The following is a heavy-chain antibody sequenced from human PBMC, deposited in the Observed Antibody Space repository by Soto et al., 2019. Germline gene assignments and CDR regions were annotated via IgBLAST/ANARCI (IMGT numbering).Heavy chain of an antibody. CDR2: ISGYNGNT. D-gene: IGHD5-12*01. CDR1: GYTFSSYG. CDR3: ARVTPSGYDLAYYYGMDV. Sequence: QVQLVQSGAEVKKPGASVKVSCKAFGYTFSSYGIIWVRQAPGQGLEWMGWISGYNGNTNSAQKLQGRVTMTTDTSTSTAYMELRSLTSDDTAMYYCARVTPSGYDLAYYYGMDVWGQGTTVTVSS. V-gene: IGHV1-18*01. J-gene: IGHJ6*02.